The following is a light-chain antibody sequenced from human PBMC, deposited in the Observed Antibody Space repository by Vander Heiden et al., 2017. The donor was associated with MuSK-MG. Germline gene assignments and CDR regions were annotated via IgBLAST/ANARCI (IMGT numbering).Light chain of an antibody. Sequence: DIEMTQSPPTLSASVGDRVTITCRASQYVSFFLAWYQQKPGKAPKLLIQRASVLETGVPSRFSGGVYGSEFTLTINSLQPDDFATYYCQQYNSYSPITFGGGTKVEIK. CDR3: QQYNSYSPIT. CDR1: QYVSFF. J-gene: IGKJ4*01. V-gene: IGKV1-5*03. CDR2: RAS.